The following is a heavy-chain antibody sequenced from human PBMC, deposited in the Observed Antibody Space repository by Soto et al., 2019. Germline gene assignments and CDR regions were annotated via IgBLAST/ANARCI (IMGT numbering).Heavy chain of an antibody. CDR2: ITYEGSQI. CDR3: AKGRGEMNWANYYGLDV. V-gene: IGHV3-30*18. CDR1: GFTFPRFG. J-gene: IGHJ6*02. Sequence: GGSLRLSCAASGFTFPRFGMHWVRQAPGKGLEWFALITYEGSQIYYADAVKGRFTISRDNGDNTLSLQMDNLRTEDTATYFCAKGRGEMNWANYYGLDVWGQGTTVTVSS. D-gene: IGHD7-27*01.